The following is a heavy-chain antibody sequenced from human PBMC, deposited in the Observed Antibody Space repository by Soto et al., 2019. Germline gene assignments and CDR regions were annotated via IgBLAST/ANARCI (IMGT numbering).Heavy chain of an antibody. Sequence: PGGSLRLSCAASGFTFSSYSTNWVRQAPGKGLEWVSSISSSSSYIYYADSVKGRFTISRDNAKNSLYLQMNSLRAEDTAVYYCARAGLPNDAFDIWGQGTMVTVSS. CDR3: ARAGLPNDAFDI. J-gene: IGHJ3*02. CDR2: ISSSSSYI. V-gene: IGHV3-21*01. D-gene: IGHD4-17*01. CDR1: GFTFSSYS.